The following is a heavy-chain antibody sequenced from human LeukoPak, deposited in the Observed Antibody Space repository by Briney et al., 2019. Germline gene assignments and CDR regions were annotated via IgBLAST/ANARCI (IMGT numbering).Heavy chain of an antibody. J-gene: IGHJ4*02. CDR3: ARVRSYYFDY. V-gene: IGHV3-53*01. CDR2: IYSGGST. CDR1: GFTVSSNY. D-gene: IGHD1-26*01. Sequence: GGSLRLSCAASGFTVSSNYMSWVRQAPGKGLEWVSVIYSGGSTYYADSVKGRFTISRDNAKNSLYLQMNSLRAEDTAVYYCARVRSYYFDYWGQGTLVTVSS.